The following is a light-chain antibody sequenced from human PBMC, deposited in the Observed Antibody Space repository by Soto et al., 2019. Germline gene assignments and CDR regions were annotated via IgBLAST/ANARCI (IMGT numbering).Light chain of an antibody. CDR3: QQRSNWPPVIT. CDR2: DAS. CDR1: QTFSSH. J-gene: IGKJ5*01. Sequence: EIVLTQSPATLSLSPGERATLSCRASQTFSSHLAWYQQKPGQAPRLLIYDASKRATGIPARFSGRGSGTGCTLTISSLEPEDFAVYVCQQRSNWPPVITFGQGTRLEIK. V-gene: IGKV3-11*01.